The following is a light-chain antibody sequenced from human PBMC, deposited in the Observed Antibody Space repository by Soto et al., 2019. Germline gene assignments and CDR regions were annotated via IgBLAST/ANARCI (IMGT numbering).Light chain of an antibody. CDR1: QSVSSN. Sequence: EIVMTQSPATLSVSPGERATLSCRASQSVSSNLAWYQQKPGQAPRLLIYGASTRATGIPARFSGSGSGTEFTLTISSLQPEDFAVYDCQQYNNWTPYTFGQGTKLEIK. J-gene: IGKJ2*01. V-gene: IGKV3-15*01. CDR2: GAS. CDR3: QQYNNWTPYT.